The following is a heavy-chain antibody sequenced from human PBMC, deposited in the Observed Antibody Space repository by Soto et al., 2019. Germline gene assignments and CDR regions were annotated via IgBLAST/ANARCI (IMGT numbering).Heavy chain of an antibody. D-gene: IGHD6-19*01. CDR3: AKGGRQWLVTADFNY. CDR1: GFTFSDYA. J-gene: IGHJ4*02. V-gene: IGHV3-30*18. Sequence: VQLVESGGGVVQPGRSLRLSCAASGFTFSDYAMHWVRQAPGKGLEWVAVVSHDGRNTHYADSVKGRFTISRDSSKSTVSLEMTSLRGEDKAVYYWAKGGRQWLVTADFNYWCQGALVTVSS. CDR2: VSHDGRNT.